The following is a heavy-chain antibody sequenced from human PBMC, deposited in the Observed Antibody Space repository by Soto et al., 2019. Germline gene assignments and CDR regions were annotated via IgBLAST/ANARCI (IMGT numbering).Heavy chain of an antibody. CDR1: GGTFSSYA. V-gene: IGHV1-69*01. J-gene: IGHJ6*02. D-gene: IGHD6-6*01. CDR2: IIPIFGTA. Sequence: QVQLVQSGAEVKKPGSSVKVSCKASGGTFSSYAISWVRQAPGQGLEWMGGIIPIFGTANYAQKFQGRVTITADESTSTADMELSSLRSEDTAVYYCARDSARGIAARQWGYYDGMDVWGQGTTVTVSS. CDR3: ARDSARGIAARQWGYYDGMDV.